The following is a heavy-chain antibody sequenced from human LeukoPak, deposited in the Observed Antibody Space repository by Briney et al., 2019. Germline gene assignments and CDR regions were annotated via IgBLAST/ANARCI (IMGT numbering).Heavy chain of an antibody. D-gene: IGHD3-10*01. Sequence: PGGSLRLSCAASGFTFSSYSMNWVRQAPGKGLEWVSSISSSSSYIYYADSVKGRFTISRDNAKNSLCLQMNSLRAEDTAVYYCAKSRGSGLFDYWGQGTLVTVAS. V-gene: IGHV3-21*04. CDR2: ISSSSSYI. CDR3: AKSRGSGLFDY. J-gene: IGHJ4*02. CDR1: GFTFSSYS.